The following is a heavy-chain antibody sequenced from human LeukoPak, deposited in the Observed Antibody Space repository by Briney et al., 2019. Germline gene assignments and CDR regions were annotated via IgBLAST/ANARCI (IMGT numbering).Heavy chain of an antibody. CDR2: ISSSSSYI. CDR1: GFTFSGYS. CDR3: ARDQWLAPDY. V-gene: IGHV3-21*01. Sequence: GGSLRLSCAASGFTFSGYSMNWVRQAPGKGLEWVSSISSSSSYIYYADSVKGRFTISRDNAKNSLYLQMNSLRAEDTAVYYCARDQWLAPDYWGQGTLVTVSS. J-gene: IGHJ4*02. D-gene: IGHD6-19*01.